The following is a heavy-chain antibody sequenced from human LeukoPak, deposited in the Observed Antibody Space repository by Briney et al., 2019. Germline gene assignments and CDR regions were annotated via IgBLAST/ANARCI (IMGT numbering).Heavy chain of an antibody. V-gene: IGHV3-48*04. CDR1: GFTFSSYS. J-gene: IGHJ4*02. CDR2: ISSSSSTI. CDR3: ARGFGLYDSSGRDY. D-gene: IGHD3-22*01. Sequence: GGSLRLSCAASGFTFSSYSMNWVRQAPGKGLEWVSYISSSSSTIYYADSVKGRFTISRDNAKNSLYLQMNSLRAEDTAVYYCARGFGLYDSSGRDYWGQGTLVTVSS.